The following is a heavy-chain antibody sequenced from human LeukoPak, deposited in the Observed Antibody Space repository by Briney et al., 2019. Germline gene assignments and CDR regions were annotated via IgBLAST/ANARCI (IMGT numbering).Heavy chain of an antibody. D-gene: IGHD2-2*01. CDR1: GFTFSSYW. J-gene: IGHJ5*02. Sequence: PGGSLRLSCAASGFTFSSYWMSWVRQAPGKGLEWVANIKQDGSEKYYVDSVKGRFTITRGNAKNSLYLQMNSLRAEDTAVYYCARGPVPAATAGDWFDPWGQGTLVTVSS. CDR3: ARGPVPAATAGDWFDP. CDR2: IKQDGSEK. V-gene: IGHV3-7*01.